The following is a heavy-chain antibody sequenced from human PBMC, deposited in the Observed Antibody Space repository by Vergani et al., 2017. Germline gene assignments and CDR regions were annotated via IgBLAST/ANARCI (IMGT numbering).Heavy chain of an antibody. D-gene: IGHD3-9*01. V-gene: IGHV5-51*03. J-gene: IGHJ3*02. CDR2: IYPGDSYT. CDR1: GYNFASYW. Sequence: EVQLVQSGAEVKKPGESLKISCKGSGYNFASYWIGWVRQMPGKGLEWMGGIYPGDSYTNFSPSFQGHVTISADKSSSTAYLQWSSLKASDTAMYYCARRLGSNVFDIWGQGTMVTVSS. CDR3: ARRLGSNVFDI.